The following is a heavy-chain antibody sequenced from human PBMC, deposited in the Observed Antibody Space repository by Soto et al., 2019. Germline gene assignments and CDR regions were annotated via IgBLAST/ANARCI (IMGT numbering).Heavy chain of an antibody. CDR3: ARLTRIAVAGTVPKPPYYFDY. CDR2: IYYSGST. J-gene: IGHJ4*02. D-gene: IGHD6-19*01. V-gene: IGHV4-39*01. CDR1: GGSISSSSYY. Sequence: QLQLQESGPGLVKPSETLSLTCTVSGGSISSSSYYWGWIRQPPGKGLEWIGSIYYSGSTYYNPSLKSRVTISVDTSKNQFSLKLSSVTAADTAVYYCARLTRIAVAGTVPKPPYYFDYWGQGTLVTVSS.